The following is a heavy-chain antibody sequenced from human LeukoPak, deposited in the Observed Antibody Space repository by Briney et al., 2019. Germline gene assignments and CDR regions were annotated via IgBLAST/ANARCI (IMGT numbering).Heavy chain of an antibody. V-gene: IGHV3-21*01. Sequence: PGGSLRLSCEASGFRFSIYNMNWVRLAPGKGLEWVSSISGSSSQVWYADSVKGRFTSSRDNAKNSLYLQMSSLRVEDTAVYFCAEDRFDYDSSGYPYDIWGQGTMVTVSS. J-gene: IGHJ3*02. CDR2: ISGSSSQV. D-gene: IGHD3-22*01. CDR1: GFRFSIYN. CDR3: AEDRFDYDSSGYPYDI.